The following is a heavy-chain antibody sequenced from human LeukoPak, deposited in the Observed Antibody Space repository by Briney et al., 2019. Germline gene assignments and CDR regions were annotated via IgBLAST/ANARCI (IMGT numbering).Heavy chain of an antibody. J-gene: IGHJ4*02. D-gene: IGHD2-15*01. Sequence: GGSLRLSCAASGFTFSSSGMHWVRQAPGKGLEWVAVIWFDGRNTYYADSVKGRFTISRDNAENFLYLQMNSLRAEDTAVYYCARDRGGRSGLDDWGQGTLVIVSS. CDR1: GFTFSSSG. CDR3: ARDRGGRSGLDD. V-gene: IGHV3-33*01. CDR2: IWFDGRNT.